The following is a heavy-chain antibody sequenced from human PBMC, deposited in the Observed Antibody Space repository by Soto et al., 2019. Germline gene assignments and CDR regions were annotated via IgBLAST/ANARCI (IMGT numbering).Heavy chain of an antibody. D-gene: IGHD5-12*01. CDR1: GGTFSSYA. CDR2: IIPIFGTA. CDR3: ASGYDLGPVHGSDY. J-gene: IGHJ4*02. V-gene: IGHV1-69*01. Sequence: QVQLVQSGAEVKKPGSSVKVSCKASGGTFSSYAISWVRQAPGQGLEWMGGIIPIFGTANYAQKFQGRVTIAADESTSTAYRELSSLRSEDTAVYYCASGYDLGPVHGSDYWGQGTLVTVSS.